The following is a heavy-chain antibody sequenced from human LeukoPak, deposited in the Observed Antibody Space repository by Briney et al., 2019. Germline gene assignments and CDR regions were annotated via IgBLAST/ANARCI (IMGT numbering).Heavy chain of an antibody. D-gene: IGHD6-13*01. V-gene: IGHV4-34*01. Sequence: GSLRLSCAASGFTFSSYAMSWVRQAPGKGLEWIGEINHSGSTNYNPSLKSRVTISVDTSKNQFSLKLSSVTAADTAVYYCARRAAAVALDYWGQGTLVTVSS. J-gene: IGHJ4*02. CDR3: ARRAAAVALDY. CDR1: GFTFSSYA. CDR2: INHSGST.